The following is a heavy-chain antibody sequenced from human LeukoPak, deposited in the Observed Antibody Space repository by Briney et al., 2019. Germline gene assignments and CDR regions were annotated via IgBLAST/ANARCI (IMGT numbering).Heavy chain of an antibody. CDR2: INQDGSEK. V-gene: IGHV3-7*01. CDR1: GLIFRSYW. Sequence: GGSLRLSCAVSGLIFRSYWMSWVRQAPGKGLEWVANINQDGSEKYFVDSVKGRFTISRGNAKNSLHLQMNTLRAEDTAVYYCARERDGRFFDYWGQGTLVTVSS. D-gene: IGHD5-24*01. J-gene: IGHJ4*02. CDR3: ARERDGRFFDY.